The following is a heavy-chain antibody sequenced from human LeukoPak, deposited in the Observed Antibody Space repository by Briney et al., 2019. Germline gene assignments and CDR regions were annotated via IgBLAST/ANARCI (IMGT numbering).Heavy chain of an antibody. J-gene: IGHJ4*02. V-gene: IGHV3-74*01. D-gene: IGHD6-19*01. CDR1: GFTFRKYW. CDR2: INTDGTVT. CDR3: ATKQWLAPPPDS. Sequence: RPGGSLRLSCAASGFTFRKYWMLWVRQAPGKGLESVSRINTDGTVTTYADSVKGRFTVSRDNADNTMFLQMNSVRDVDTAVYYCATKQWLAPPPDSWGQGTPVTVSS.